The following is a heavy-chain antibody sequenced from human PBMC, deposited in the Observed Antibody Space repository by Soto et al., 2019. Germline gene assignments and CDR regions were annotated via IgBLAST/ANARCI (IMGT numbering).Heavy chain of an antibody. Sequence: ASVNVSCKASGYTFTSYGISWVRQAPGQGLERMGWISAYNGNTNYAQKLQGRVTMTTDTSTSTAYMELRSLRSDDTAVYYCARDLSGQPGPQNNWNDDLGGWYYYGMDVWGQGTTVTVSS. CDR1: GYTFTSYG. J-gene: IGHJ6*02. CDR2: ISAYNGNT. V-gene: IGHV1-18*01. D-gene: IGHD1-1*01. CDR3: ARDLSGQPGPQNNWNDDLGGWYYYGMDV.